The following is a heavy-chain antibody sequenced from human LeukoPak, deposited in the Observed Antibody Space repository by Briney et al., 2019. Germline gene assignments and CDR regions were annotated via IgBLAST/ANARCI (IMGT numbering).Heavy chain of an antibody. J-gene: IGHJ6*02. Sequence: ASVKVSCKASGYTFTSYYMHWVRQAPGQGLEWMGIINPSGGSTSYAQKFQGRVTMTRDTSTSTVYMELSSLRSEGTAVYYCARAYCGGDCYLPSYYYGMDVWGQGTTVTVSS. CDR1: GYTFTSYY. CDR3: ARAYCGGDCYLPSYYYGMDV. D-gene: IGHD2-21*02. V-gene: IGHV1-46*01. CDR2: INPSGGST.